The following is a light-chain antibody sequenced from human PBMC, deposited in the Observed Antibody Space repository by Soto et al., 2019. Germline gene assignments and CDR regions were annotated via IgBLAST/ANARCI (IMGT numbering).Light chain of an antibody. CDR3: HHYGNSLT. J-gene: IGKJ4*01. Sequence: DIVLTQSPGTLSLSQGERATLSCRASQSVSSTYLAWYQQKPGQAPRLLIYGASSRATGIPDRFSGSGSGTDFPLTISRLGPEDSAVYCCHHYGNSLTFGGGTKVEIK. V-gene: IGKV3-20*01. CDR1: QSVSSTY. CDR2: GAS.